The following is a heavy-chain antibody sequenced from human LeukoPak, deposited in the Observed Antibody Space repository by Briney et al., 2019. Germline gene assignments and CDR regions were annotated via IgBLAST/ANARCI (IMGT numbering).Heavy chain of an antibody. CDR1: GGSFSGYY. CDR2: INHSGST. CDR3: AGPRSGFFDY. Sequence: SETLSLTCAVYGGSFSGYYWSWIRQPPGKGLEWIGEINHSGSTNYNPSLKSRVTISVDTSKNQFSLKLSSVTAADTAVYYCAGPRSGFFDYWGQGTLVTVSS. J-gene: IGHJ4*02. D-gene: IGHD6-25*01. V-gene: IGHV4-34*01.